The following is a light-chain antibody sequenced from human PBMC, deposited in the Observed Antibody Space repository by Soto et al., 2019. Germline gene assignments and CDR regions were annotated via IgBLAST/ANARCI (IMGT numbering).Light chain of an antibody. CDR1: QSVSTN. CDR2: AAS. V-gene: IGKV3-15*01. Sequence: EIVMTQSAATLSLSPGERATLSCRASQSVSTNLAWYQQKPGQAPRLLIYAASTRATGIPARFSGSGSGTEFPLTISSLQSEDFAVYYCQQYNNWPLTFGGGTKVEIK. J-gene: IGKJ4*01. CDR3: QQYNNWPLT.